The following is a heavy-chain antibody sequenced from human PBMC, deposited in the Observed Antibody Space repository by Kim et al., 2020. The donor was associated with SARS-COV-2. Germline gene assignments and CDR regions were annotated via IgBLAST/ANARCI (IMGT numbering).Heavy chain of an antibody. V-gene: IGHV4-34*01. CDR1: GGSFSGYY. Sequence: SETLSLTCAVYGGSFSGYYWSWIRQPPGKGLEWIGEINHSGSTNYNPSLKSRVTISVDTSKNQFSLKLSSVTAADTAVYYCARGRIITMVRGVISFDYWGQGTLVTVSS. CDR2: INHSGST. D-gene: IGHD3-10*01. J-gene: IGHJ4*02. CDR3: ARGRIITMVRGVISFDY.